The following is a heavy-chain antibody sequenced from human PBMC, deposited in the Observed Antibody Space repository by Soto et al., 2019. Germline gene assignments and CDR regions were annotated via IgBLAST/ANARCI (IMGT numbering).Heavy chain of an antibody. Sequence: LGESLKISCHGSGYNFSNYWIAWVRQMPGKGLEWMVFIYPGDSDTRYNPSFQGQVTIAADKSVNTAYLQWSSLKVSDTAKYYCARHVGSNYIDFWGQGTLVTVSS. CDR3: ARHVGSNYIDF. D-gene: IGHD1-26*01. CDR2: IYPGDSDT. V-gene: IGHV5-51*01. J-gene: IGHJ4*02. CDR1: GYNFSNYW.